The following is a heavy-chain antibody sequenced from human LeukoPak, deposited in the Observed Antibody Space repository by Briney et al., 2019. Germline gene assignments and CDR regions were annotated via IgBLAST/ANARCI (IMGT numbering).Heavy chain of an antibody. V-gene: IGHV3-21*06. D-gene: IGHD1-1*01. CDR2: TSSGSSWI. Sequence: RGSLRLSCAASGFTFSDYSMNWVRQAPGKGLEWVSSTSSGSSWIYYADSVRGRFTISRDNAKNLLYLQMNSLRVEDTAIYYCARDAGGRTQREGWFDPWGQGTLVTVSS. CDR3: ARDAGGRTQREGWFDP. CDR1: GFTFSDYS. J-gene: IGHJ5*02.